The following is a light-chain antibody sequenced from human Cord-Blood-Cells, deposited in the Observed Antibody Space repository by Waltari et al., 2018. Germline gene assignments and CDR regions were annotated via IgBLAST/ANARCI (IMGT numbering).Light chain of an antibody. V-gene: IGKV1-39*01. J-gene: IGKJ3*01. CDR3: QQSYSTPFP. CDR2: AGS. Sequence: DIQMTQSPSSLSASVGDRVTITFRASQSISSYLNWYQQKPGKAPKLLIYAGSSFESGGPSRFSGSGFGTDFTLTISSLQPEEFATYFCQQSYSTPFPFGPGTKGDIK. CDR1: QSISSY.